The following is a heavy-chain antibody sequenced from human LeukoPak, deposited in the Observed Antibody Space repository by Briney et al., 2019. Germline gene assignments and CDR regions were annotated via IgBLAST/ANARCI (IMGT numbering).Heavy chain of an antibody. Sequence: SETLSLTCTVSGGSISSSSYYWGWIRQPPGKGLEWIGSIYYSGYTYYNPSLESRVTISVDTSKNQFSLKLSSVTAADTAVYYCARDLYGDNWFDPWGQGTLVTVSS. V-gene: IGHV4-39*07. CDR3: ARDLYGDNWFDP. J-gene: IGHJ5*02. CDR2: IYYSGYT. CDR1: GGSISSSSYY. D-gene: IGHD4-17*01.